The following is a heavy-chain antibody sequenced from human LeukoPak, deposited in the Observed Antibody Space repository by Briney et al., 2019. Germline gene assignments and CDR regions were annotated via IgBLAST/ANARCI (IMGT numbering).Heavy chain of an antibody. V-gene: IGHV4-34*01. CDR2: INHSGST. D-gene: IGHD6-19*01. CDR1: GGSFSGYY. Sequence: KPSETLSLTCAVYGGSFSGYYWSWIRQPPGKGLEWIGEINHSGSTNYNPSLKGRVTISVDTSKNQFSLKLSSVTAADTAVYYCARDSSGWQRRAFDIWGQGTMVTVSS. CDR3: ARDSSGWQRRAFDI. J-gene: IGHJ3*02.